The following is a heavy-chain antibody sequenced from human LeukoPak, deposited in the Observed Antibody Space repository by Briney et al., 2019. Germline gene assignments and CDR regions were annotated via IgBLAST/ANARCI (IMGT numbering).Heavy chain of an antibody. CDR3: AREFKRAYYYDSSGYYSFDY. Sequence: SETLSLTCAVYGGSFSGYYWSWIRQPPGKGLEWIGEINHSGSTNYNPSLKSRVTISVDTPKNQFSLKLSSVTAADTAVYYCAREFKRAYYYDSSGYYSFDYWGQGTLVTVSS. J-gene: IGHJ4*02. CDR1: GGSFSGYY. CDR2: INHSGST. V-gene: IGHV4-34*01. D-gene: IGHD3-22*01.